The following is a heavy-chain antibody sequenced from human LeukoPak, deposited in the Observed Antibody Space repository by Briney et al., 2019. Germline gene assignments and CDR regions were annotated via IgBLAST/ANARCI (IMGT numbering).Heavy chain of an antibody. CDR1: GYTFTSYY. V-gene: IGHV1-46*01. Sequence: ASVKVSCKASGYTFTSYYMHWLRQAPGQGLEWMGVINPSGTTTGYAQKFQGRVTMTRDTSTSTVYLELSSLRSEDTAVYYCARAGAYRYGGGDAFDIWGQGTMVTVSS. D-gene: IGHD5-18*01. J-gene: IGHJ3*02. CDR2: INPSGTTT. CDR3: ARAGAYRYGGGDAFDI.